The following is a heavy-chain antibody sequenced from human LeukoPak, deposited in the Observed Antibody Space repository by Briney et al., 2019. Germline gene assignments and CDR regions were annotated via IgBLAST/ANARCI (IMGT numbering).Heavy chain of an antibody. CDR1: GFTFSSYE. D-gene: IGHD3-3*01. Sequence: PGGSLRLSCAASGFTFSSYEMNWVRQAPGKGLEWVSYISSSSSYIYYADSVKGRFTISRDNAKNSLYLQMNSLRAEDTAVYYCAVLDYDFWSGYYPDYWGQGTLVTVSS. J-gene: IGHJ4*02. V-gene: IGHV3-21*05. CDR3: AVLDYDFWSGYYPDY. CDR2: ISSSSSYI.